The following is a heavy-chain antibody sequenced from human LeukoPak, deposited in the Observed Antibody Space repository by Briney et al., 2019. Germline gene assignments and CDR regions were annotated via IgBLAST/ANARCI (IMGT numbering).Heavy chain of an antibody. J-gene: IGHJ4*02. CDR3: AKEGYSSGWSPYYFDH. CDR2: ISWNSGSI. D-gene: IGHD6-19*01. CDR1: GFTFDDYA. Sequence: GGSLRLSCAASGFTFDDYAMHWVRQAPGKGLEWVSGISWNSGSIGYADSVKGRFTISRDNAKNSLYLQMNSLRAEDTALYYCAKEGYSSGWSPYYFDHWGQGTLVTVTS. V-gene: IGHV3-9*01.